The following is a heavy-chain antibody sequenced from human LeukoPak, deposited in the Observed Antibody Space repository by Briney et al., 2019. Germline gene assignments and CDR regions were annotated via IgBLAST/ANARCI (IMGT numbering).Heavy chain of an antibody. J-gene: IGHJ4*02. CDR3: AREYSWTAFDY. Sequence: GGSLRLSCAASGFTFSSYWMSWVRQAPGKGLELVANIKQDGSEKYYVDSVKGRFTISRDNSKNTLYLQMNSLRAEDTAVYYCAREYSWTAFDYWGQGTLVTVSS. CDR2: IKQDGSEK. D-gene: IGHD1-1*01. V-gene: IGHV3-7*01. CDR1: GFTFSSYW.